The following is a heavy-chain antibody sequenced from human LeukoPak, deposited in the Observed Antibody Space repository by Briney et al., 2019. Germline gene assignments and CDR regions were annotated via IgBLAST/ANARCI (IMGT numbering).Heavy chain of an antibody. D-gene: IGHD1-26*01. J-gene: IGHJ4*02. V-gene: IGHV4-4*02. CDR3: VSHVGYYFNC. CDR1: GDSISSSNW. CDR2: IYHSGNT. Sequence: SGTLSLTCVVSGDSISSSNWWSWVLQPPGKGLEWIGEIYHSGNTNYNPSLKSRVVMSVDKSKNQFSLKLSSVTAADTAVYYCVSHVGYYFNCWGQGTLVTVSS.